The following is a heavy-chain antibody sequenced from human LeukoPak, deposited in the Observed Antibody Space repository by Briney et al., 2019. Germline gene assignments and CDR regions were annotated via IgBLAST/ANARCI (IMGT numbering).Heavy chain of an antibody. J-gene: IGHJ4*02. CDR1: GFTFSSYA. V-gene: IGHV3-64D*06. CDR3: VKAIVGATFDS. Sequence: GGSLRLSCSASGFTFSSYAMDWVRQAPGKGLEYVSGISSDGGSTYYADSVKGRFTISRDNSKNTVYLQMSSLRAEDTAVYYCVKAIVGATFDSWGQGTLVTVSS. D-gene: IGHD1-26*01. CDR2: ISSDGGST.